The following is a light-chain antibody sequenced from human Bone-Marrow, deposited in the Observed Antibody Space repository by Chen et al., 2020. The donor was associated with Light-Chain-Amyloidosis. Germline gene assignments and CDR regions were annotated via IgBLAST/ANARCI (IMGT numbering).Light chain of an antibody. J-gene: IGLJ2*01. CDR1: DLPTKY. CDR3: QSADSSGTYEVI. CDR2: RDT. V-gene: IGLV3-25*03. Sequence: YDLTQPPSVSVSPVQTARITCSGDDLPTKYAYWYQQKPGQAPVLVIHRDTERPSGISERFSGSSSGTTATLTISGVQAEDEADYHCQSADSSGTYEVIFGGGTKLTVL.